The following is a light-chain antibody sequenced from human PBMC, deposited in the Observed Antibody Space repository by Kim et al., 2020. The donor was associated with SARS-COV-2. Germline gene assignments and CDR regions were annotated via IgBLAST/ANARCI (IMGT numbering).Light chain of an antibody. CDR1: SGSIASNY. Sequence: FMLTQPHSVSESLGKTITISCTRSSGSIASNYVQWYHQRPGSVPTTVIYENNQRPSGVPDRFSGSIDSSSNSASLSISGLMPEDEADYYCQSYASSDHAWVFGGGTQLTVL. V-gene: IGLV6-57*04. J-gene: IGLJ3*02. CDR2: ENN. CDR3: QSYASSDHAWV.